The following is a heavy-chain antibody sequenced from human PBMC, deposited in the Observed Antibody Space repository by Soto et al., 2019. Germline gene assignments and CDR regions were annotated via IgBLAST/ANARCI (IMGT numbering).Heavy chain of an antibody. J-gene: IGHJ4*02. Sequence: SETLSLTCTVSGGSIMSDDYIWSWIRQSPGRGLEWIGHIYNGGTTYTNPSLRSRLYISVDTSRTFSLDLTSVTAADTAVYYCARGPSGDEVDYWGQGALVTV. V-gene: IGHV4-30-4*01. CDR2: IYNGGTT. CDR3: ARGPSGDEVDY. D-gene: IGHD7-27*01. CDR1: GGSIMSDDYI.